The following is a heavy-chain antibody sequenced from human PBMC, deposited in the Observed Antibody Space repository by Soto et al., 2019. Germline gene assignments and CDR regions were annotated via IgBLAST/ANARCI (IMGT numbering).Heavy chain of an antibody. CDR3: ARDAYDRGSLDY. V-gene: IGHV1-69*01. CDR2: IIPMFNTT. CDR1: GGNFSTHA. D-gene: IGHD3-22*01. Sequence: QVQLVQSGAEVKKPGSSVKVSCKASGGNFSTHAISWVRQAPGQGLVWMGGIIPMFNTTIYAQKFQGRVTITADEYTSTAYMELGSLRSEDTAVYYCARDAYDRGSLDYWGQGTLVNVSS. J-gene: IGHJ4*02.